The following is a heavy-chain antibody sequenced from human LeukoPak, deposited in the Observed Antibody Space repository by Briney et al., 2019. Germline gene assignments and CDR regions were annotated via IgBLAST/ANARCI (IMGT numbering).Heavy chain of an antibody. Sequence: GGSLRLSCAASGFTFSSYWMSWVRQAPGKGLEGVANIKQDGREKYHVDSVKGRFTISRDNAKNSLYLQMNSLRAEDTAVYYCARGYYDILAGYYKAHYFDYWGQGTLVTVSS. D-gene: IGHD3-9*01. CDR1: GFTFSSYW. J-gene: IGHJ4*02. CDR2: IKQDGREK. CDR3: ARGYYDILAGYYKAHYFDY. V-gene: IGHV3-7*03.